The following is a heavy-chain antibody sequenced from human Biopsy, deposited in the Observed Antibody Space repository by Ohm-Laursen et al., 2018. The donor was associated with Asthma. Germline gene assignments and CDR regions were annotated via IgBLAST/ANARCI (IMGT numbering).Heavy chain of an antibody. CDR2: ISYTGSA. CDR3: ARHWDWGSFFDY. J-gene: IGHJ4*02. CDR1: GGSMSSSSYY. D-gene: IGHD7-27*01. Sequence: SDTLSLTCTASGGSMSSSSYYWGWIRQPPGKGLEWMGSISYTGSAYHNPSLKSRVTISVDTSKNPFSLKLSSVTAADTAVCYCARHWDWGSFFDYWGQGTPVTVSS. V-gene: IGHV4-39*01.